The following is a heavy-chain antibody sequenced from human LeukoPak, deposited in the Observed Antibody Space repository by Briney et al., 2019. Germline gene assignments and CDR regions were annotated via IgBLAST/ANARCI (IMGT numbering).Heavy chain of an antibody. CDR1: GFTFSEYW. J-gene: IGHJ4*02. V-gene: IGHV3-7*01. D-gene: IGHD2-15*01. CDR2: IKGDGSKI. CDR3: ARDGSCFDF. Sequence: GGSLRLSCGASGFTFSEYWMTWVRQAPGRGPEWVANIKGDGSKIYYVDSVKGRFTISRDNDKNSLYLQMNNLRVEDTAVYHCARDGSCFDFWGQGAQVTVSS.